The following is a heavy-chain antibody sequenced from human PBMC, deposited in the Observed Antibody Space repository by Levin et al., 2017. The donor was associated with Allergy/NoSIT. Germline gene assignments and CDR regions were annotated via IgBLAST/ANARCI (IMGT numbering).Heavy chain of an antibody. J-gene: IGHJ6*03. CDR2: IIPIFGTA. CDR3: SSLGLAGAGIDYYMDV. D-gene: IGHD6-13*01. CDR1: GGTFSSYA. Sequence: EASVKVSCKASGGTFSSYAISWVRQAPGQGLEWMGGIIPIFGTANYAQKFQGRVTITADESTSTAYMELSSLRSEDTAVYYCSSLGLAGAGIDYYMDVWGKGTTVTVSS. V-gene: IGHV1-69*13.